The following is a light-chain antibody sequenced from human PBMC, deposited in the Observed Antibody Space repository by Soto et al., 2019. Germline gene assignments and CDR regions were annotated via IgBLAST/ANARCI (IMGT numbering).Light chain of an antibody. Sequence: QSVLTQPPSASGSPGQSVAISRTGTSSDVGGYNYVSWYQQHPGEAPKLMIYEVNKRPSGVPDRFSGSKSGNTASLTVSGLQAEDEADYYCSSYAGSSNVFGTGTKVTVL. CDR1: SSDVGGYNY. J-gene: IGLJ1*01. CDR3: SSYAGSSNV. V-gene: IGLV2-8*01. CDR2: EVN.